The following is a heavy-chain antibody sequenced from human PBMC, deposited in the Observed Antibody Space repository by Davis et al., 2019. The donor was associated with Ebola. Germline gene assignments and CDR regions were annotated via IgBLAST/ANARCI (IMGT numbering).Heavy chain of an antibody. V-gene: IGHV1-2*06. D-gene: IGHD2-2*01. CDR1: GYTFTGYY. CDR2: IIPDSGGT. Sequence: ASVKVSCKASGYTFTGYYMHWVRQAPGQGLEWMGRIIPDSGGTNYAQKFQGRVTLTKDTSISTAYMELSRLRSDDTAVYYCARDPSGDSSTNWGQGTLVTVSS. CDR3: ARDPSGDSSTN. J-gene: IGHJ4*02.